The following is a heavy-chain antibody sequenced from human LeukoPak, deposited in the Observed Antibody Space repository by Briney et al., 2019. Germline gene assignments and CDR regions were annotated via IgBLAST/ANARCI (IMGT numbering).Heavy chain of an antibody. J-gene: IGHJ4*02. CDR3: ARSEEYYYDSSGYYGDY. CDR2: ISSSSSYI. CDR1: GFTFSSYS. V-gene: IGHV3-21*01. D-gene: IGHD3-22*01. Sequence: GGSLRLSCAASGFTFSSYSMNWVRQAPGKGLEWVSSISSSSSYIYYADSVKGRFTISRDNAKNSLYLQMSSLRAEDTAVYYCARSEEYYYDSSGYYGDYWGQGTLVTVSS.